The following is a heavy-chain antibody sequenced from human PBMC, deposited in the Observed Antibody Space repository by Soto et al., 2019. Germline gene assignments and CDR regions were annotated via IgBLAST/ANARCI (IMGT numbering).Heavy chain of an antibody. CDR2: IYYSGST. CDR3: ARGGFGDGDFDY. J-gene: IGHJ4*02. D-gene: IGHD3-10*01. CDR1: GGSISSGGYY. Sequence: QVQLQESGPGLVKPSQTLSLTCTVSGGSISSGGYYWSWIRQHPGKGLEWIGYIYYSGSTYYNPSHKSRVTISVDTSKNQFSLKLSSVTAADTAVYYCARGGFGDGDFDYWGQGTLVTVSS. V-gene: IGHV4-31*03.